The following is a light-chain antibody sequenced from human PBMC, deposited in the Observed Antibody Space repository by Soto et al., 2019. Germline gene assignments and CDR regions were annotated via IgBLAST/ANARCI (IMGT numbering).Light chain of an antibody. CDR2: GAS. V-gene: IGKV3-11*01. CDR1: ESGNIY. CDR3: KQSGNRPVT. Sequence: DIVLTQSPATLSVSPGERATLCCRASESGNIYLAWYQQKPGQAPRLLIFGASSRATGIPGRFSGSGSRTDFPLTTSSLEPEDFAVYYFKQSGNRPVTYGSGTKVDIK. J-gene: IGKJ3*01.